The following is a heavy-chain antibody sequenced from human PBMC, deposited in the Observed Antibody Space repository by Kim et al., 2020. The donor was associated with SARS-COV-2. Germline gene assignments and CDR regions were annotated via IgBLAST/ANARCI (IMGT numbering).Heavy chain of an antibody. Sequence: RLTISRDNAKNSLYLQMNSLRAEDTAVYYCARDTYYYDSSGYYDHDAFDIWGQGTMVTVSS. J-gene: IGHJ3*02. CDR3: ARDTYYYDSSGYYDHDAFDI. V-gene: IGHV3-11*01. D-gene: IGHD3-22*01.